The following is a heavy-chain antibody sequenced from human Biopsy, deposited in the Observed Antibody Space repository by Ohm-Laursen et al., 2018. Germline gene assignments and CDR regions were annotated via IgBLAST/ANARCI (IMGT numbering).Heavy chain of an antibody. CDR1: GFTFSNSG. Sequence: SLRLSCAASGFTFSNSGMHWVRQAPGKGLEWVAAISYDGSKTDYGDSVKGRLNISRDNSKNTLFLQMNSLRAEDTAVYYCAKTGGGGSCYPHWGQGTLVTVSS. CDR2: ISYDGSKT. CDR3: AKTGGGGSCYPH. D-gene: IGHD2-15*01. J-gene: IGHJ4*02. V-gene: IGHV3-30*18.